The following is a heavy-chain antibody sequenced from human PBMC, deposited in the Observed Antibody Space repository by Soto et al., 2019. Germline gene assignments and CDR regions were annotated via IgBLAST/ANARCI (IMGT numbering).Heavy chain of an antibody. Sequence: EVQLVQSGAEVKKPGATVKISCKVSGFKFIDYYLYWVQQAPGKALEWMGRVDPEDGETVYSEKFQGRLTITADTSRGIAQMELSGLRSEDTAVYFCATTTAVIVAQGPLDVWGQGTTVIVSS. D-gene: IGHD2-21*01. CDR1: GFKFIDYY. CDR2: VDPEDGET. J-gene: IGHJ6*02. CDR3: ATTTAVIVAQGPLDV. V-gene: IGHV1-69-2*01.